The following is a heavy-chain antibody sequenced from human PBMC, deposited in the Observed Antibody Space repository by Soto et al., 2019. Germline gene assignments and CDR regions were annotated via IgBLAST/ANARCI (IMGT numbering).Heavy chain of an antibody. Sequence: LSLSCAASGFTFDDYARHWVRQVPGKGLEWVSGINWNSGSIGYGDSVKGRFAISRDNAKNSLHLQMNSLSAEDTAFYYCVKDESINWYSGHFRHWGQGTLVTVSS. CDR2: INWNSGSI. CDR1: GFTFDDYA. J-gene: IGHJ1*01. D-gene: IGHD6-13*01. CDR3: VKDESINWYSGHFRH. V-gene: IGHV3-9*01.